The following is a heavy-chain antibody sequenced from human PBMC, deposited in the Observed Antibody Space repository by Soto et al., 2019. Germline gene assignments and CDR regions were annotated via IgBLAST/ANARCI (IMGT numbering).Heavy chain of an antibody. V-gene: IGHV1-46*01. CDR1: GYTFTSYY. Sequence: VASVKVSCKASGYTFTSYYMHWVRQAPEQGLEWMGIINPSGGSTSYAQKFQGRVTMTRDTSTSTVYMELSSLRSEDTAVYYCARDQDIVVVPAAIQGFEYWGQGTLVTVSS. CDR3: ARDQDIVVVPAAIQGFEY. J-gene: IGHJ4*02. D-gene: IGHD2-2*02. CDR2: INPSGGST.